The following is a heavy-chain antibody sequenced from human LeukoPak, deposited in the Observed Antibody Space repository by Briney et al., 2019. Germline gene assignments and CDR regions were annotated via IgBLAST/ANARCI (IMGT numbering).Heavy chain of an antibody. Sequence: GGSLILSCAASGFTFSSYGMSWVRQAPGKGLEWVSAIGGCGVSAYYADSVKGRFTVSRDTSKNTLYLQMYSLRGEDTAVYYCAKESSGWDHYFFDYWCQGTLVTVSS. V-gene: IGHV3-23*01. CDR1: GFTFSSYG. CDR3: AKESSGWDHYFFDY. D-gene: IGHD6-19*01. CDR2: IGGCGVSA. J-gene: IGHJ4*02.